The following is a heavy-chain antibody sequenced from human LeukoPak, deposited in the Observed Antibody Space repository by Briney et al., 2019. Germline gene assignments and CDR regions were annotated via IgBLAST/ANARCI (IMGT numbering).Heavy chain of an antibody. CDR3: ASDVDTAKGLDFDY. D-gene: IGHD5-18*01. V-gene: IGHV1-69*04. CDR2: IIPIRGIA. J-gene: IGHJ4*02. Sequence: SVKVSCKASGGTFSSYAISWVRQAPGQGLEWMGRIIPIRGIANYAQKFQGRGTITGDKSTSTAYMELSSLRSEDTAVDYCASDVDTAKGLDFDYWGQGTLVTVSS. CDR1: GGTFSSYA.